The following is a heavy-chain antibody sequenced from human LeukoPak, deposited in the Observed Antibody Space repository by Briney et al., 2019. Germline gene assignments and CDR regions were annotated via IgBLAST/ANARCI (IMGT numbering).Heavy chain of an antibody. CDR3: ARWVTAHCSSTSCPGAWFDP. J-gene: IGHJ5*02. V-gene: IGHV4-59*11. Sequence: SETLSLTCTVSGGSISSHYWNWIRQPPGKGLEWIGYIYYSGSTNYNPSLKSRVTISVDTSKNQFSLKLSSVTAADTAVYYCARWVTAHCSSTSCPGAWFDPWGQGTLVTVSS. CDR1: GGSISSHY. D-gene: IGHD2-2*01. CDR2: IYYSGST.